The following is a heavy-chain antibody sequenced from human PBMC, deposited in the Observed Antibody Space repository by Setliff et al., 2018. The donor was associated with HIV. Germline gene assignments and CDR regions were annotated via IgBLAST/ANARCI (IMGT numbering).Heavy chain of an antibody. D-gene: IGHD6-13*01. Sequence: GASVKVSCKASGYIFTDYYMHWVRQAPGQGLEWMGWINPNSGGTNYAQKFQGWVTMTRDTSISTAYMELSRLRSDDTAVYYCARGRAEGRIADPAGIRDWGQGTLVTVSS. CDR2: INPNSGGT. J-gene: IGHJ4*02. V-gene: IGHV1-2*04. CDR3: ARGRAEGRIADPAGIRD. CDR1: GYIFTDYY.